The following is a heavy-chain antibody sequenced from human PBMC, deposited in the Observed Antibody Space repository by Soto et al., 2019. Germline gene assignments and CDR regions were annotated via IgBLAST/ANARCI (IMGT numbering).Heavy chain of an antibody. Sequence: QVQLQESGPGLVKPSETLSLTCTVSGVSVSSGNYYWTWIRQPPGKGLEWIGHIYYSGTTNYNPSLKRRVTMSVGTSKTQFPLKLTSVTAADTAVYYCSRHLTGWEDALDIWGQGTMVTVSS. CDR1: GVSVSSGNYY. V-gene: IGHV4-61*01. J-gene: IGHJ3*02. D-gene: IGHD1-26*01. CDR2: IYYSGTT. CDR3: SRHLTGWEDALDI.